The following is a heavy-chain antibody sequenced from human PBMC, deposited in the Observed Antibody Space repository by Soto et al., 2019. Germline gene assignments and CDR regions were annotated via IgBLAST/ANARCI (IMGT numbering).Heavy chain of an antibody. CDR2: VYYSGGA. V-gene: IGHV4-59*01. Sequence: PSETLSLTCTVYGGSISGYYWSWIRQPPGKGLEWIGNVYYSGGAKYNPSVKRRVSISVDTSKNQFSLNLSSVTAADTAVYYCTRDGDGRMTTNPYYYYGMDVWGPGITVTVSS. D-gene: IGHD2-21*02. J-gene: IGHJ6*02. CDR3: TRDGDGRMTTNPYYYYGMDV. CDR1: GGSISGYY.